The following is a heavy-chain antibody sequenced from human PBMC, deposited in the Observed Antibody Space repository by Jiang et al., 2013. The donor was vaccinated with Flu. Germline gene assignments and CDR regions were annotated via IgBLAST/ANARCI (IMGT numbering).Heavy chain of an antibody. J-gene: IGHJ6*02. CDR2: INHSGST. V-gene: IGHV4-34*01. CDR1: GGSFSGYY. CDR3: ASPYYYGMDV. Sequence: LLKPSETLSLTCAVYGGSFSGYYWSWIRQPPGKGLEWIGEINHSGSTNYNPSLKSRVTISVDTSKNQFSLKLSSVTAADTAVYYCASPYYYGMDVWGQGTTVTVSS.